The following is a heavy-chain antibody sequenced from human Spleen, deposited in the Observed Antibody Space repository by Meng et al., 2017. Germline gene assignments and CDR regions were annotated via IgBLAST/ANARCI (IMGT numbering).Heavy chain of an antibody. CDR2: IIPILGIA. V-gene: IGHV1-69*02. CDR3: ARVLVVAGTLMFDY. J-gene: IGHJ4*02. CDR1: GGTFSSYT. Sequence: SVKVSCKASGGTFSSYTISWVRQAPGQGLEWMGRIIPILGIANYAQKFQGRVTITADKSTSTAYMELSSLRSEDTAVYYCARVLVVAGTLMFDYWGQGTLVTVSS. D-gene: IGHD6-19*01.